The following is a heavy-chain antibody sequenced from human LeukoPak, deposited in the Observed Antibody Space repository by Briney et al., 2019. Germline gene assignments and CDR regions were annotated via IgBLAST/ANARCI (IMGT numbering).Heavy chain of an antibody. CDR1: GFTVSSSY. J-gene: IGHJ6*02. V-gene: IGHV3-53*01. CDR2: IYSGGST. D-gene: IGHD2-15*01. CDR3: ARYCSGGSCQSKYYYHYGMDV. Sequence: GGSLRLSCAASGFTVSSSYMSWVRQAPGKGLEWVSLIYSGGSTYYADSVKGRFTISRDNSKNTLYLQMNSLRAEDTAVYYCARYCSGGSCQSKYYYHYGMDVWGQGTTVTVSS.